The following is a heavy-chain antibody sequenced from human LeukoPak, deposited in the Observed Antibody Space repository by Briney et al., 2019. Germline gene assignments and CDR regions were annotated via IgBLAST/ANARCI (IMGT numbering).Heavy chain of an antibody. Sequence: GASVKVSCKASGGTFSSYAISWVRQAPGQGPEWMGGIIPIFGTANYAQKFQGRVTITADKSTSTAYMELSSLRSEDTAVYYCAKGGGYQNYYMDVWGKGTTVTVSS. D-gene: IGHD3-22*01. CDR1: GGTFSSYA. V-gene: IGHV1-69*06. J-gene: IGHJ6*03. CDR2: IIPIFGTA. CDR3: AKGGGYQNYYMDV.